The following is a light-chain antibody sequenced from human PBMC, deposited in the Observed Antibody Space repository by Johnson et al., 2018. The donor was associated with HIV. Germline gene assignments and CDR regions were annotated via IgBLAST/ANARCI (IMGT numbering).Light chain of an antibody. CDR3: GTWDSSLKAFYV. CDR2: DND. Sequence: QSVLTQPPSVSAAPGQKVTISCSGSNSNIGNNYVSWYQHLPGTAPKLLIYDNDQRPSGIPDRFSASKSGTSATLDITGLQTGDGADYYCGTWDSSLKAFYVFGSGTSVTVL. CDR1: NSNIGNNY. J-gene: IGLJ1*01. V-gene: IGLV1-51*01.